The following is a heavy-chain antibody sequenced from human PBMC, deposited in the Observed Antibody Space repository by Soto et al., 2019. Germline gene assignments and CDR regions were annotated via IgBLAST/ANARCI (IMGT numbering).Heavy chain of an antibody. CDR1: GYTFTSYA. CDR2: INAGNGNT. J-gene: IGHJ5*02. Sequence: GASVKVSCKASGYTFTSYAMHWVRQAPGQRLEWMGWINAGNGNTKYSQKFQGRVTITWDTSASTAYMELSSLRSEDTAVYYCAREDYTDNWFDPWGQGTLVTVS. V-gene: IGHV1-3*01. CDR3: AREDYTDNWFDP. D-gene: IGHD4-4*01.